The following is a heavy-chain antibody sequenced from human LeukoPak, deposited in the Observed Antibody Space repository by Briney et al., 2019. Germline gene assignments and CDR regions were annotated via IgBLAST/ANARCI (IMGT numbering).Heavy chain of an antibody. J-gene: IGHJ5*01. D-gene: IGHD4-23*01. CDR2: IYYSGTT. CDR1: GGSIRNFY. Sequence: SETLSLICTVSGGSIRNFYWSWIRQPPGKGLEWIGYIYYSGTTKYNPSLKSRVSISVDTSKNQFSLKLNSVTAADTAAYYCARNHGGWFDSWGQGTLVTVSS. CDR3: ARNHGGWFDS. V-gene: IGHV4-59*01.